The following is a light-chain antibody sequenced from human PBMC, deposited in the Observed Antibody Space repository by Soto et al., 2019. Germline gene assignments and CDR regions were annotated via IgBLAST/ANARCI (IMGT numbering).Light chain of an antibody. J-gene: IGKJ1*01. CDR1: QSISSW. Sequence: DILLAQSPSSLSASVGYRVTITCRASQSISSWLAWYQQKPGKAPKLLIYDASSLESGVPSRFSGSGSGTEFTLTISSLQPDDFATYYCQQYNSYSAFGQGTKVDIK. V-gene: IGKV1-5*01. CDR2: DAS. CDR3: QQYNSYSA.